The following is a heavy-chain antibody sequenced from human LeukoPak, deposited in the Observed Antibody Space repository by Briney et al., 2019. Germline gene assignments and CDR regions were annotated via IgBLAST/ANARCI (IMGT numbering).Heavy chain of an antibody. CDR1: GFTFSSYG. Sequence: GGSLRLSCAASGFTFSSYGMHWVRQAPGKGLEWVAVISYDGSNKYYADSVKGRFTISRDNSKNTLYLQMNSLRAEDTAVYYCVHSSSWYDLGDYFDYWGQGTLVTVSS. V-gene: IGHV3-30*03. CDR2: ISYDGSNK. CDR3: VHSSSWYDLGDYFDY. J-gene: IGHJ4*02. D-gene: IGHD6-13*01.